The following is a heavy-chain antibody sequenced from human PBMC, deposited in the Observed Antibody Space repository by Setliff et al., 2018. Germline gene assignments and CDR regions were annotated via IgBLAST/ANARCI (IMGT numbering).Heavy chain of an antibody. CDR2: ISGSGDST. V-gene: IGHV3-23*01. J-gene: IGHJ4*02. CDR3: AGGCPSNFDY. Sequence: GGSLRLSCVASGFTFSNYARAWVRQAPGKGLEWVSAISGSGDSTYYADSVKGRFTISRDNSKNTLYLQLNSLRAEDTAIYYCAGGCPSNFDYWGQGTLVTVSS. D-gene: IGHD2-15*01. CDR1: GFTFSNYA.